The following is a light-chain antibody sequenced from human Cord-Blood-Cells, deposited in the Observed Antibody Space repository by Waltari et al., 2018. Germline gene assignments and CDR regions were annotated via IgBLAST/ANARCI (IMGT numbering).Light chain of an antibody. J-gene: IGLJ3*02. CDR1: SSYVGSYNL. CDR3: CSYAGSSTWV. Sequence: QSALTQPASVSGSPGQSLTISCTGTSSYVGSYNLVSWYQQHPGKAPKLMIYEGSKRPSGVSNRFCGSKSGNTASLTISGLQAEVEADYYCCSYAGSSTWVFGGGTKLTVL. V-gene: IGLV2-23*01. CDR2: EGS.